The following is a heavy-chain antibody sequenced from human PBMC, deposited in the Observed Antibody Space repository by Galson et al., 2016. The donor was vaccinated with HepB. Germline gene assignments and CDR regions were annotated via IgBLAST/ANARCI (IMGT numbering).Heavy chain of an antibody. CDR3: ARAPYSGYSHSWWFDP. V-gene: IGHV4-61*02. CDR2: IYPSGST. Sequence: TLSLTCTVSGGSISSGSFYWNWIRQPAGKGLEWIGRIYPSGSTNYNPSLKSRVTISVDTSKNQFSLKLRSVTAADTAMYYCARAPYSGYSHSWWFDPWGQGTLVTVSS. J-gene: IGHJ5*02. CDR1: GGSISSGSFY. D-gene: IGHD5-12*01.